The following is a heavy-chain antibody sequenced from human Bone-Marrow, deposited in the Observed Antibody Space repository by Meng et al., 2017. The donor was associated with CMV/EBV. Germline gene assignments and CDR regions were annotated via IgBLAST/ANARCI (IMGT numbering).Heavy chain of an antibody. D-gene: IGHD2-15*01. V-gene: IGHV4-39*01. Sequence: SETLSRTCIVSGGSMKTSSYYWDWIRQSTGKGLEWIGSIYYSGTTYYNPSLKSRVTISVDTSKNQFSLNLSSVTAADTAVYYCARNNGGSWNYGMDVWGQGTTVTVSS. CDR2: IYYSGTT. CDR1: GGSMKTSSYY. CDR3: ARNNGGSWNYGMDV. J-gene: IGHJ6*02.